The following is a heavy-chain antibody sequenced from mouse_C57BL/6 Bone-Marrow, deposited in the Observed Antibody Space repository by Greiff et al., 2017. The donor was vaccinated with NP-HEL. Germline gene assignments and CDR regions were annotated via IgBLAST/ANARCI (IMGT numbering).Heavy chain of an antibody. CDR1: GYTFTSYW. Sequence: QVQLKQPGAELVKPGASVKMSCKASGYTFTSYWITWVKQRPGQGLEWIGDIYPGSGSTNYNEKFKSKATLTVDTSSSTAYMQLSSLTSEDSAVYYGARGDDYGWYFDVWGTGTTVTVSS. D-gene: IGHD2-4*01. J-gene: IGHJ1*03. CDR2: IYPGSGST. V-gene: IGHV1-55*01. CDR3: ARGDDYGWYFDV.